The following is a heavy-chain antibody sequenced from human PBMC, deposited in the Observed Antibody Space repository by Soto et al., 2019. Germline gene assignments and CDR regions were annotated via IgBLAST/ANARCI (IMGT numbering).Heavy chain of an antibody. CDR2: ISGSGGST. CDR3: AKGGDTVTTWASVRYYYYYYYMDV. V-gene: IGHV3-23*01. Sequence: GGSLRLSCAASGFTFSSYAMSWVRQAPGKGLEWVSAISGSGGSTYYADSVKGRFTISRDNSKNTLYLQMNSLRAEDTAVYYCAKGGDTVTTWASVRYYYYYYYMDVWGKGTTVTVSS. CDR1: GFTFSSYA. J-gene: IGHJ6*03. D-gene: IGHD4-17*01.